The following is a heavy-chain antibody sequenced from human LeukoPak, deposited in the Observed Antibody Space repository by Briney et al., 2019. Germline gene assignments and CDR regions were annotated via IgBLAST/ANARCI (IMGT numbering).Heavy chain of an antibody. V-gene: IGHV4-59*01. CDR1: GGSISNYY. CDR3: ARGAGPNFYYHMDV. D-gene: IGHD6-19*01. J-gene: IGHJ6*03. CDR2: MYNSGST. Sequence: SETLSLTCTVSGGSISNYYWSWIRQPPGKGLEWIGYMYNSGSTNYNPSHKSRVTISVDTSTNQFSLKLSSVTAADTAVYYCARGAGPNFYYHMDVWGKGTTVTVSS.